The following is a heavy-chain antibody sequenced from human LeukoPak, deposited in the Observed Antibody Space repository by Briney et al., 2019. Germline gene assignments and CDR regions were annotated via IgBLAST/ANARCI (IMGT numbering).Heavy chain of an antibody. CDR3: ARDLLSYYDSSGYIP. CDR1: GLTFSYYT. J-gene: IGHJ5*02. V-gene: IGHV3-48*01. D-gene: IGHD3-22*01. CDR2: ISRSSSTI. Sequence: HPGGSLRLSCTASGLTFSYYTLTWVRQAPGKGLEWVAYISRSSSTIYYADSVKGRFTISRDNVKNSLYLQMNDLRAEDTAVYYCARDLLSYYDSSGYIPWGQGTLVTVSS.